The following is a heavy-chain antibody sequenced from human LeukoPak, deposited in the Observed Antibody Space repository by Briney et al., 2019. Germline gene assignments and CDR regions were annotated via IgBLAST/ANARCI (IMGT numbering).Heavy chain of an antibody. CDR1: GFTVSIYW. V-gene: IGHV3-7*01. Sequence: GGSLRLSCAASGFTVSIYWMSWVRQAPGKGLEWVANIKQDGIEKNYVDSVKGRFTISRDNAKNSLYLQMNSLRAEDTAVYYCARVRGVHIVVVTAIPAAFDIWGQGTMVTVSS. CDR2: IKQDGIEK. CDR3: ARVRGVHIVVVTAIPAAFDI. D-gene: IGHD2-21*02. J-gene: IGHJ3*02.